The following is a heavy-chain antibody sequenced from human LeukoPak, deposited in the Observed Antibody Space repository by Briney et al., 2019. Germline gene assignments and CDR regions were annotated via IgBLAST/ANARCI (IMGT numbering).Heavy chain of an antibody. CDR3: AKDLELGCSGGSCAGDY. Sequence: GGSLRLSCAASGFTFSNAWMSWVRQAPGKGLEWVAFIRYDGSNKYYADSVKGRFTISRDNSKNTLYLQMNSLRAEDTAVYYCAKDLELGCSGGSCAGDYWGQGTLVTVSS. V-gene: IGHV3-30*02. D-gene: IGHD2-15*01. CDR2: IRYDGSNK. J-gene: IGHJ4*02. CDR1: GFTFSNAW.